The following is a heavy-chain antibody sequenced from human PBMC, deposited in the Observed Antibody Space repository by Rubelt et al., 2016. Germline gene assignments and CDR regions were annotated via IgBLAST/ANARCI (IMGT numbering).Heavy chain of an antibody. Sequence: QVQLVQSGAEVKKPGASVKVSCKASGYTFTGYYMHWVRQAPGQGLEWMGWINPNSGGTNYAQKCQGRVTMTGAPSISTAYMELSRLRSDDTAVYYCARFAIGGHSSGYLFDYWGQGTLVTVSS. CDR2: INPNSGGT. V-gene: IGHV1-2*02. CDR1: GYTFTGYY. J-gene: IGHJ4*02. CDR3: ARFAIGGHSSGYLFDY. D-gene: IGHD3-22*01.